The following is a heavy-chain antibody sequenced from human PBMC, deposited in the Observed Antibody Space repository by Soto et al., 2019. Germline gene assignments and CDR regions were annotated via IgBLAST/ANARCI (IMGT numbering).Heavy chain of an antibody. CDR1: GDSISSYY. D-gene: IGHD3-10*01. V-gene: IGHV4-59*01. Sequence: PSETLSLTCTVSGDSISSYYWSWIRQPPGKGLEWIGYIYDSGSTNYNPSLESRVTISVDTSKNQFSLKLSSVTAADTAVYFCGGSPGTAAFDIWGQGTMVTVSS. CDR3: GGSPGTAAFDI. CDR2: IYDSGST. J-gene: IGHJ3*02.